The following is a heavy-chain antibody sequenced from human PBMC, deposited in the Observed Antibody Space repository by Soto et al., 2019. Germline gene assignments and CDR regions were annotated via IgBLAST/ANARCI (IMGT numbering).Heavy chain of an antibody. V-gene: IGHV3-15*01. CDR3: TTLADIVTDFAY. Sequence: GGSLRLSCAVSDFTFTNSWMSWVRQAPGKGLEWVGRIKSNTDGGKIDYAAPVKGRFTISRDDSKRTVSLQMNSLKTEDSAVYYCTTLADIVTDFAYWGQGILVTVSS. CDR1: DFTFTNSW. CDR2: IKSNTDGGKI. D-gene: IGHD2-15*01. J-gene: IGHJ4*02.